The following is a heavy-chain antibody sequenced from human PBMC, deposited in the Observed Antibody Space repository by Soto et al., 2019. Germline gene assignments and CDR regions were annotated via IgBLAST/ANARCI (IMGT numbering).Heavy chain of an antibody. Sequence: GGSLRLSCAASGFTFSDYYMSWIRQAPGKGLEWVSYISSSGSTIYYADSVKGRFTISRDNAKNSLYLQMNSLRAEDTAVYYCARAAVGERQKMEYSSSHYYYYYYYMDVWGKGTTVTVSS. V-gene: IGHV3-11*01. J-gene: IGHJ6*03. CDR2: ISSSGSTI. CDR1: GFTFSDYY. CDR3: ARAAVGERQKMEYSSSHYYYYYYYMDV. D-gene: IGHD6-6*01.